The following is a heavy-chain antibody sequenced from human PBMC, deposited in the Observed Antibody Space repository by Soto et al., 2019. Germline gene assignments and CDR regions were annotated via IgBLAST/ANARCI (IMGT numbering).Heavy chain of an antibody. CDR2: INHSGST. J-gene: IGHJ5*02. V-gene: IGHV4-34*01. Sequence: SETLSLTCAVYGGSFSGYYWSWIRQPPGKGLEWIGEINHSGSTNYNPSLKSRVTISVDTSKNQFSLKLSSATAADTAVYYCARSVDHWGQGTLVTVSS. CDR1: GGSFSGYY. CDR3: ARSVDH.